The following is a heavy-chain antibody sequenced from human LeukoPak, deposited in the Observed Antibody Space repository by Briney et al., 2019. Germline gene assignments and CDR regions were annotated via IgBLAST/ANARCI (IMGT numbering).Heavy chain of an antibody. CDR1: GFTLSSYA. CDR3: ARGRVGALLHALDI. D-gene: IGHD1-26*01. Sequence: GGSLRLSCAASGFTLSSYAISWVRHAPGKGLEWVSAISGSGGSTYYADSVKGRFTISRDNSKNTLYLQMNSLRAEDTAVYYCARGRVGALLHALDIWGQGTLVAVSS. CDR2: ISGSGGST. V-gene: IGHV3-23*01. J-gene: IGHJ3*02.